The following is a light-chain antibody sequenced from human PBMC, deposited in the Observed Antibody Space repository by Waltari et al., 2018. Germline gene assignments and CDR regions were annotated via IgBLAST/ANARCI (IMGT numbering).Light chain of an antibody. Sequence: QSALTQPASVSGSPGQSITISCRGTSSDIGSYHYGSWYQQHPGKAPKLMLFEVTSRPSGIPDRFSGSKSGNTASLTISGLQAEDEAIYYCCSYASSDTYVFGTGTQVTVL. CDR1: SSDIGSYHY. V-gene: IGLV2-14*01. J-gene: IGLJ1*01. CDR3: CSYASSDTYV. CDR2: EVT.